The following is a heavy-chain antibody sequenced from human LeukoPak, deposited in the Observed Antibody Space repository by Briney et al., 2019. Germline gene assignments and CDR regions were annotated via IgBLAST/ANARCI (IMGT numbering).Heavy chain of an antibody. CDR3: AKDRCSNGVGCYYYYMDV. V-gene: IGHV3-7*01. Sequence: GGSLRLSCEASGFTFSNYWMSWVRQAPGKGLEWVANIKQDGSEKNYVDSVKGRFTISRDNAKNSLYLQMSSLRAEDTAVYYCAKDRCSNGVGCYYYYMDVWGKGTTVTISS. D-gene: IGHD2-8*01. CDR2: IKQDGSEK. J-gene: IGHJ6*03. CDR1: GFTFSNYW.